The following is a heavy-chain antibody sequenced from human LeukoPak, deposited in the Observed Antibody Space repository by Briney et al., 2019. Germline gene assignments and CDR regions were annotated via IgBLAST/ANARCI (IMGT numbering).Heavy chain of an antibody. CDR1: GYTFTGHA. CDR2: INPNNSAT. D-gene: IGHD3/OR15-3a*01. V-gene: IGHV1-2*02. Sequence: ASVKASCKASGYTFTGHAVLWVRQAPGQRHEWMAWINPNNSATDYAQKLQDSVIVTRHTSISTVYMKLRSLTADDTAVYYCARKSLWTVDFWGQETLVCVSS. CDR3: ARKSLWTVDF. J-gene: IGHJ4*02.